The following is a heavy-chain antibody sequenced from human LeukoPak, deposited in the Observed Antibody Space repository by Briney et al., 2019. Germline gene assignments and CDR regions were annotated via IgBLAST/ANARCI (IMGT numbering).Heavy chain of an antibody. CDR1: GYTFTSYD. V-gene: IGHV1-8*01. J-gene: IGHJ3*02. Sequence: ASVKVSCKASGYTFTSYDINWARQATGQGLEWMGWMNPNSGNTGYAQKFQGRVTMTRNTSISTAYMELSSLRSEDTAVYYCARGRITMVMGAFDIWGQGTMVTVSS. D-gene: IGHD3-10*01. CDR3: ARGRITMVMGAFDI. CDR2: MNPNSGNT.